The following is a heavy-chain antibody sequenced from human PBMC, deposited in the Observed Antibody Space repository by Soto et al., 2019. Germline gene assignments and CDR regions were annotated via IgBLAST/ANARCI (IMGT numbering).Heavy chain of an antibody. V-gene: IGHV1-69*01. Sequence: QVQLVQSGAEVKKPGSSVKVSCKSSGGTFSTYTLAWVRQAPGQGLEWVGGIIPIFGTANYPQKFKGRVTITADESTSTAYMDLSSLRSEDTAVYYCARSQDSSGYWNSCFDPWGQGTLVTVSS. CDR3: ARSQDSSGYWNSCFDP. CDR2: IIPIFGTA. D-gene: IGHD3-22*01. CDR1: GGTFSTYT. J-gene: IGHJ5*02.